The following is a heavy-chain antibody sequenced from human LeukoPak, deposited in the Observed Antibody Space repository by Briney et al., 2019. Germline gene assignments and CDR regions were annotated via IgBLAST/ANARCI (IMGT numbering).Heavy chain of an antibody. D-gene: IGHD2-15*01. Sequence: GGSLRLSCAASGFTFSSYGMHWVRQAPGKGLEWVAFIRYDGSNKYYADSVKGRFTISRDNSKNTLYLQINSLRAGDTAVYYCARVGDATHYYYYMDVWGKGTTVTVSS. CDR1: GFTFSSYG. CDR2: IRYDGSNK. CDR3: ARVGDATHYYYYMDV. J-gene: IGHJ6*03. V-gene: IGHV3-30*02.